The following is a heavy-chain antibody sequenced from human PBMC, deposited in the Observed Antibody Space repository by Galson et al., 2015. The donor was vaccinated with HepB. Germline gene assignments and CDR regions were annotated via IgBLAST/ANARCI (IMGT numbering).Heavy chain of an antibody. CDR3: ARHYFSAWPDTPLDY. CDR1: GFTFSTYW. D-gene: IGHD6-19*01. J-gene: IGHJ4*02. V-gene: IGHV3-7*03. CDR2: IKQDGSEK. Sequence: SLRLSCAASGFTFSTYWMSWVRQDPGKGLGWVASIKQDGSEKYYVDSVKGRFTISRDNAKNSLYLQMNSLRAEDTAVYYCARHYFSAWPDTPLDYWGQGTLVTVSS.